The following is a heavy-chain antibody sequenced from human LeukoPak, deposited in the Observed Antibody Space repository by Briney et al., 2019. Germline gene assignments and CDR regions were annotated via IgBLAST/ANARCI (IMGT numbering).Heavy chain of an antibody. D-gene: IGHD3-22*01. V-gene: IGHV2-5*01. CDR3: AHRHYSDSGGYYAAPWVRWYFDY. CDR2: IYWNVDR. CDR1: GFSLSTTGVG. J-gene: IGHJ4*02. Sequence: SGPTLVKPTQTLTLTCTFSGFSLSTTGVGVGWIRQPPGKALEWLAFIYWNVDRTYSPSLKSRLLITKDTSKDQVVLTMTNIDPVDTATYYCAHRHYSDSGGYYAAPWVRWYFDYWGQGTLVTVSS.